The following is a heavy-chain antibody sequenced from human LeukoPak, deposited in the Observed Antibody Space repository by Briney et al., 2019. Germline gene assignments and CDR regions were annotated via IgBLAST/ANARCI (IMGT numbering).Heavy chain of an antibody. CDR2: IDNDGNT. Sequence: PGGSLRLSCAASGFSFKNCWMHWVRQAAGKGLEWVSRIDNDGNTKYADSVKGRFTNSRDNAKNSLYLQMNSLSAEDTALYYCAKDLSRRPLIALDYWGQGTLVTVSS. D-gene: IGHD3-3*02. CDR3: AKDLSRRPLIALDY. CDR1: GFSFKNCW. V-gene: IGHV3-74*03. J-gene: IGHJ4*02.